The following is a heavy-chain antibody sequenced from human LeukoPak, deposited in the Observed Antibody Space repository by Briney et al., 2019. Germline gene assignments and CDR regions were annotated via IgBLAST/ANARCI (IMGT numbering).Heavy chain of an antibody. CDR2: IIPIFGTA. CDR1: GGTFSSYA. CDR3: ARGRTYYYDSSGFNQFDY. Sequence: SVKVSCKASGGTFSSYAISWVRQAPGQGLEWMGGIIPIFGTANYAQKFQGRVTITADESTSTAYMELSSLRSEDTAVYYCARGRTYYYDSSGFNQFDYWGQGTLVTVSS. D-gene: IGHD3-22*01. J-gene: IGHJ4*02. V-gene: IGHV1-69*13.